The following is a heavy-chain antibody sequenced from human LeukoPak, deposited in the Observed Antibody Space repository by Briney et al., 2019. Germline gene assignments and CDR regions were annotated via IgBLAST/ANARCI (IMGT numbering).Heavy chain of an antibody. J-gene: IGHJ4*02. V-gene: IGHV1-69*13. Sequence: VKVSCKASGGTFSSYAISWVRQAPGQGLEWMGRIIPIFGTANYAQKFQGRVTITTDESTSTAYMELSSLRSEDTAVYYCASYDSSGYYPHYDYWGQGTLVTVPS. CDR3: ASYDSSGYYPHYDY. CDR1: GGTFSSYA. D-gene: IGHD3-22*01. CDR2: IIPIFGTA.